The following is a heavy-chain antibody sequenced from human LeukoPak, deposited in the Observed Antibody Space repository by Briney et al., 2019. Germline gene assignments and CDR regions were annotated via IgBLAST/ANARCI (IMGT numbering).Heavy chain of an antibody. CDR1: DGSISSSSYY. CDR2: IYYSGST. CDR3: ARDRIVGATGEGYYYYGMDV. Sequence: SETLSLTCTVSDGSISSSSYYWGWIRQPPGKGLEWIGSIYYSGSTNYNPSLKSRVTISVDTSKNQFSLKLSSVTAADTAVYYCARDRIVGATGEGYYYYGMDVWGQGTTVTVSS. J-gene: IGHJ6*02. V-gene: IGHV4-39*07. D-gene: IGHD1-26*01.